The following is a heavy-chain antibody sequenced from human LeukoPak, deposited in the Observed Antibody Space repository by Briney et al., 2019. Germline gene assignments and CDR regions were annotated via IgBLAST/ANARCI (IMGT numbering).Heavy chain of an antibody. J-gene: IGHJ5*02. CDR3: ARRSSGWSWGGNWFDP. CDR2: INHSGST. V-gene: IGHV4-34*01. CDR1: GGSFSGYY. D-gene: IGHD6-19*01. Sequence: SETLSLTCAVYGGSFSGYYWSWIRQPPGKGLEWIGEINHSGSTNYNPSLKSRVTISVDTSKNQSSLKLSSVTAADTVVYYCARRSSGWSWGGNWFDPWGQGTLVTVSS.